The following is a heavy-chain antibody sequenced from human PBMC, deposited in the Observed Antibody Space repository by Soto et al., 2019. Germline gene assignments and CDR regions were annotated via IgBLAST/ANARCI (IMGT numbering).Heavy chain of an antibody. CDR1: GDAISSNNW. V-gene: IGHV4-4*02. J-gene: IGHJ3*02. D-gene: IGHD3-22*01. CDR2: IHHSGST. CDR3: ATFRSSYDQTEAFDI. Sequence: QVHLQESGPGLVKPSGTLSLTCAVSGDAISSNNWWTWVRQPPGKWPESIGEIHHSGSTNYNASLKSRVTLSIDKSKNQFSLNLSSVTVADTAMYYCATFRSSYDQTEAFDIWGQGTMVTVSS.